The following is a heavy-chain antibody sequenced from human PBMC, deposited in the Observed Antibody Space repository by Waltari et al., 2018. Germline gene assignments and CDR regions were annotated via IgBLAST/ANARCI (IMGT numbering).Heavy chain of an antibody. Sequence: QVQLQESGPGLVKPSQTLSLTCTVSGGSISSGAYYWPWVRQPAGKGLEWIGRTYTSGSINYNPSLESRVAISIDMSKNQFSLKLNSVTAADSAVYYCAREELGNDCFDIWGQGTMVTVSS. CDR2: TYTSGSI. CDR1: GGSISSGAYY. CDR3: AREELGNDCFDI. V-gene: IGHV4-61*02. J-gene: IGHJ3*02. D-gene: IGHD2-21*02.